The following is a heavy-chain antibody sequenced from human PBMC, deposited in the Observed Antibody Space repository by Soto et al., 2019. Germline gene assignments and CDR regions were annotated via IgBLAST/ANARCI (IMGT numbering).Heavy chain of an antibody. V-gene: IGHV3-30*18. CDR1: GFTFSSYG. CDR3: AKDALDIVLVPAASIGYYYYYGMDV. D-gene: IGHD2-2*01. Sequence: GGSLRLSCAASGFTFSSYGMHWVRQAPGKGLEWVAVISYDGSNKYYADSVKGRFTISRDNSKNTLYLQMNSLRAEDTAVYYCAKDALDIVLVPAASIGYYYYYGMDVWGQGTTVTVSS. J-gene: IGHJ6*02. CDR2: ISYDGSNK.